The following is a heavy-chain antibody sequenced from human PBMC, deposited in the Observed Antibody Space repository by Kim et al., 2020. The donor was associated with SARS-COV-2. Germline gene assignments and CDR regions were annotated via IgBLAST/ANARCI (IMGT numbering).Heavy chain of an antibody. CDR1: GFTFSGSA. Sequence: GGSLRLSCAASGFTFSGSAMHWVRQASGKGLECVGRIRSKANSYATAYAASVKGRFTIPRDDSKNTAYLQMNSLKTEETAVYYCTSPYSSSSNLRGETYGFYYYYGMDVWGQGTTVTVSS. D-gene: IGHD6-6*01. CDR3: TSPYSSSSNLRGETYGFYYYYGMDV. J-gene: IGHJ6*02. V-gene: IGHV3-73*01. CDR2: IRSKANSYAT.